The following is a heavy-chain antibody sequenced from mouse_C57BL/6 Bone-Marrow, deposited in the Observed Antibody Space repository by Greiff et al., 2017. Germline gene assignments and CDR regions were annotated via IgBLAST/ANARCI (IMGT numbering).Heavy chain of an antibody. CDR1: GFTFTDYY. Sequence: EVQLVESGGGLVQPGGSLSLSCAASGFTFTDYYMSWVRQPPGKALEWLGFIRNKANGYTTEYSASVKGRFTISRDNSQSILYLQMNALRAEDSATYYCAARGYWYFDVWGTGTTVTVSS. V-gene: IGHV7-3*01. J-gene: IGHJ1*03. CDR3: AARGYWYFDV. CDR2: IRNKANGYTT.